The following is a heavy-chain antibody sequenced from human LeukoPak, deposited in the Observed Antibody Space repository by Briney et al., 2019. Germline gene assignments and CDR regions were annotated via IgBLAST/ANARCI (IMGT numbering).Heavy chain of an antibody. CDR3: ARGRNYSYGLLDY. D-gene: IGHD5-18*01. CDR1: GYTFTTYF. J-gene: IGHJ4*02. V-gene: IGHV1-46*03. CDR2: IKPLGGDT. Sequence: ASVKVSCKPFGYTFTTYFIHWVRQAPGQGLEWMGMIKPLGGDTTYAQKFQGRVTMTRDTSTSTVHMELRSLISEDTAVYFCARGRNYSYGLLDYWGQGTQVTVTS.